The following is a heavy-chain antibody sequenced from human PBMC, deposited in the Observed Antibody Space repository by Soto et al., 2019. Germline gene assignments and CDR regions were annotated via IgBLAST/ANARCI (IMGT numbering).Heavy chain of an antibody. D-gene: IGHD2-15*01. CDR3: SKGRLGVVAHFDC. Sequence: QVQLVESGGGVVQPGRSLRLSCAASGFTFRSYGMHRVRQAPGKGLEWVAVISYDGSNKYYADSVKGRFTISRDNSKNTLYLQMNSLRAEDTGVDYGSKGRLGVVAHFDCWGQGTLVTVSS. V-gene: IGHV3-30*18. CDR1: GFTFRSYG. J-gene: IGHJ4*02. CDR2: ISYDGSNK.